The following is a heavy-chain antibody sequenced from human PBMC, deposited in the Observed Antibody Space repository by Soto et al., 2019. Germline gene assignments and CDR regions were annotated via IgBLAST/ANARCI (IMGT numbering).Heavy chain of an antibody. CDR2: IYSGGST. CDR3: ARDGADCSGGSCYSTPFDY. Sequence: EVQLVESGGGLVQPGGSLRLSCAASGFTVSSNYMSWVRQAPGKGLEWVSVIYSGGSTYYADSVKGRFTISRDNSKNTLYLQMNSLRAVDTAVYYCARDGADCSGGSCYSTPFDYWGQGTLVTVSS. D-gene: IGHD2-15*01. V-gene: IGHV3-66*01. CDR1: GFTVSSNY. J-gene: IGHJ4*02.